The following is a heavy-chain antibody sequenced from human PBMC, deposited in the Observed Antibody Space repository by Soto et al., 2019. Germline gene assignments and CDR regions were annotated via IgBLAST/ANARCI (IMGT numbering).Heavy chain of an antibody. CDR3: ARGFFDIVVVVAATPTQKKSSNYYYYMDV. CDR1: GYTFTSYD. Sequence: QVQLVQSGAEVKKPGASVKVSCKASGYTFTSYDINWVRQATGQGLEWMGWMNPNSGNTGYAQKFQGRVTMTRNTPISTAYMERSSLRSEDTAVYYCARGFFDIVVVVAATPTQKKSSNYYYYMDVWGKGTTVTVSS. V-gene: IGHV1-8*01. CDR2: MNPNSGNT. D-gene: IGHD2-15*01. J-gene: IGHJ6*03.